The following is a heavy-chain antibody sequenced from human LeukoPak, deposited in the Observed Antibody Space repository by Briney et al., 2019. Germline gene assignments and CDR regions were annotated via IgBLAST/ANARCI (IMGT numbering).Heavy chain of an antibody. Sequence: GGSLRLSCAASGFTFSSYVMHWVRQAPGKGLEWVAVISDDGINKYYSDSVKGRFTISRDNSKNTLSLQMNSLRAEDTAVYYCARGRLHNYYDSSGHPFDYWGQGTLVTVSS. J-gene: IGHJ4*02. D-gene: IGHD3-22*01. V-gene: IGHV3-30-3*01. CDR1: GFTFSSYV. CDR3: ARGRLHNYYDSSGHPFDY. CDR2: ISDDGINK.